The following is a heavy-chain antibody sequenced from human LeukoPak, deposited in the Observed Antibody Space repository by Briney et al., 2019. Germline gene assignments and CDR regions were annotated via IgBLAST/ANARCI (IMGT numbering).Heavy chain of an antibody. D-gene: IGHD1-7*01. CDR1: GGSISTSSYY. Sequence: SETLSLTCTVSGGSISTSSYYWGWVRQPPGKGLEWIGNIFYSGSTYYSPSLKSRVTISVDRSKNQFSLKLSSVTAADTAVYYCARELELRYWGQGTLVTVSS. V-gene: IGHV4-39*07. CDR2: IFYSGST. CDR3: ARELELRY. J-gene: IGHJ4*02.